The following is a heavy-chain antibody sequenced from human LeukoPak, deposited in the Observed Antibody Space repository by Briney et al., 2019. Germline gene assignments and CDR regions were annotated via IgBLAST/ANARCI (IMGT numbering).Heavy chain of an antibody. CDR2: INPNSGDT. V-gene: IGHV1-2*02. J-gene: IGHJ4*02. D-gene: IGHD3-22*01. CDR3: APAPMIASYYFDY. Sequence: APVKVSCKASGYTFTGYYMHWVRQAPGQGLEWMGWINPNSGDTNYAQKFQGRVTMTRDTSISTAYMELSRLRSDDTAVYYCAPAPMIASYYFDYWGQGTLVTVSS. CDR1: GYTFTGYY.